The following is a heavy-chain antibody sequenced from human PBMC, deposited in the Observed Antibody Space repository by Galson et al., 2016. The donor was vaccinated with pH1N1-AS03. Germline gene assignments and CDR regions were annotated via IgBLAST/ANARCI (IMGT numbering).Heavy chain of an antibody. D-gene: IGHD6-19*01. J-gene: IGHJ4*02. V-gene: IGHV4-61*02. CDR2: IYTSGVT. CDR3: VRGDPAVADFVY. CDR1: GDSFSSNIYY. Sequence: TLSLTCTVSGDSFSSNIYYWNWLRQPAGKGLEWNGRIYTSGVTHYHPSLESRATISTDTSKKQFSLELASVTAADTAMYYCVRGDPAVADFVYWGQGTLVTVSS.